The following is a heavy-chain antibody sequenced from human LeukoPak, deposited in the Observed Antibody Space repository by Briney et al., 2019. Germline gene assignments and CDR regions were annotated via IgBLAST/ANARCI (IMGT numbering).Heavy chain of an antibody. V-gene: IGHV3-11*04. CDR2: ISSSGSTI. CDR3: ARYRMVAARTELFDY. J-gene: IGHJ4*02. CDR1: GFTFSDYY. D-gene: IGHD6-6*01. Sequence: PGGSLRLSCAASGFTFSDYYMSWIRQAPGQGLEGVSYISSSGSTIYYADSVKGRLTISRDNAKNSLYLQMNSLRAEDTAVYYCARYRMVAARTELFDYWGQGTLVTVSS.